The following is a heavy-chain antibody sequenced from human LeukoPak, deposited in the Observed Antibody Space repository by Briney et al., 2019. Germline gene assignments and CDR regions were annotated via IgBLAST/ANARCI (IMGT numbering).Heavy chain of an antibody. D-gene: IGHD6-19*01. CDR1: GFTFSFHE. CDR2: ITSSGGST. Sequence: GGSLRLSCAASGFTFSFHEMNWVRQAPGKGLEWVSHITSSGGSTYYADSVQGRFTISRDNAKNSLFLLMNSLRAEDSAVYYCARGNHNGWTHIAGFDSWGQGTLVTVSS. V-gene: IGHV3-48*03. CDR3: ARGNHNGWTHIAGFDS. J-gene: IGHJ4*02.